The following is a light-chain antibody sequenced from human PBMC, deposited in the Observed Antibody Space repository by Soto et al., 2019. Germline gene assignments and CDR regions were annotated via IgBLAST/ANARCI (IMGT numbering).Light chain of an antibody. Sequence: DIVMTQSPDSLAVSLGERATINCKSSQNNKNYLAWYQQKAGQPPKLIIDWASTRASGVPDRFSGSGSGTDFTLTISSLQAEDVAGYYCQHYYSSWTFGQGTKVEIK. J-gene: IGKJ1*01. CDR1: QNNKNY. CDR3: QHYYSSWT. V-gene: IGKV4-1*01. CDR2: WAS.